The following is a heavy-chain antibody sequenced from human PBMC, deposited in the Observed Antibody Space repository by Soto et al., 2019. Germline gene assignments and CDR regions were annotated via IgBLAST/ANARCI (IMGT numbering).Heavy chain of an antibody. CDR1: GFTFSSYS. CDR2: ISSHSSTL. CDR3: ARDGSGNLYLNWFDP. J-gene: IGHJ5*02. D-gene: IGHD6-19*01. V-gene: IGHV3-48*02. Sequence: AGGSLRLSCAASGFTFSSYSMNWVRQAPGKGLEWVSYISSHSSTLYYADSVKGRFTISRDNAENSLYLQMNSLRDEDTAVYYCARDGSGNLYLNWFDPWGQGTLVTVSS.